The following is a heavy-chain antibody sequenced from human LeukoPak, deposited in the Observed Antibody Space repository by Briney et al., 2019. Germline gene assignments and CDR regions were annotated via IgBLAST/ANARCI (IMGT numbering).Heavy chain of an antibody. Sequence: GSLRLSCEASGFPFSDSFMSWIRQAPGKGLAWIAYISSRSRTTHYADSVKGRFTISRDNAKSSLFLQMNNLRAEDAAVYFCARDGRSTWYEDFWGQGTLVTVSS. CDR2: ISSRSRTT. J-gene: IGHJ4*02. D-gene: IGHD6-13*01. CDR1: GFPFSDSF. CDR3: ARDGRSTWYEDF. V-gene: IGHV3-11*04.